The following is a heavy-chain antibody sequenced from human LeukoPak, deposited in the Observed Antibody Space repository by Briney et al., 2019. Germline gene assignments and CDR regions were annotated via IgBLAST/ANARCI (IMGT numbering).Heavy chain of an antibody. CDR3: ARDESDIRFLEWLLSY. V-gene: IGHV1-2*02. CDR2: INPNSGGT. J-gene: IGHJ4*02. Sequence: GASVKVSCKASGYTFTGYYTHWVRQAPGQGLEWMGWINPNSGGTNYAQKFQGRVTMTRDTSISTAYMELSRLRSDDTAVYYCARDESDIRFLEWLLSYWGQGTLVTVSS. D-gene: IGHD3-3*01. CDR1: GYTFTGYY.